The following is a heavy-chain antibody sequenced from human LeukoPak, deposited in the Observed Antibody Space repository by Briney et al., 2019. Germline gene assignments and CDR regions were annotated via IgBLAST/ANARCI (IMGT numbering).Heavy chain of an antibody. CDR2: IKQDGSEK. CDR3: ARENTAVPGGDC. V-gene: IGHV3-7*01. J-gene: IGHJ4*02. D-gene: IGHD5-18*01. Sequence: PGGPLRLSCAASGFTISPYWMSWVRQAPGKGLEWVANIKQDGSEKYYVDSVKGRFAISRDNAKNSVYLQMNGLRAEDTAVYYCARENTAVPGGDCWGQGTLVTVSS. CDR1: GFTISPYW.